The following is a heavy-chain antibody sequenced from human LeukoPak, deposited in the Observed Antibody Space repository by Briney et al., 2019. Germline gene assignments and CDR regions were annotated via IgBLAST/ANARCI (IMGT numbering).Heavy chain of an antibody. CDR1: GYTFTGYY. D-gene: IGHD3-3*01. CDR2: INPNSGGT. J-gene: IGHJ5*02. Sequence: ASVKVSCKASGYTFTGYYMHWVRQAPGQGLGWMGWINPNSGGTNYAQKFQGRVTMTRDTSISTAYMELSRLRSDDTAVYYCARDRAAFTIFGVVKLYNWFDPWGQGTLDTVSS. CDR3: ARDRAAFTIFGVVKLYNWFDP. V-gene: IGHV1-2*02.